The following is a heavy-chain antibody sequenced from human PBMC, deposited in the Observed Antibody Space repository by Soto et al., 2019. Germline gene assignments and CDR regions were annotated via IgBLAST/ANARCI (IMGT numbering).Heavy chain of an antibody. CDR3: ARGHYGLEV. J-gene: IGHJ6*02. CDR1: GFSFSEHY. Sequence: QAQLVESGGGLVKPGGSLRLSCAASGFSFSEHYMSWIRQSPGKGFEWVSYTTPSGGDTSYTDSVKGRFTISRNNAMRSVDLQMNSLTVEDTAVYYCARGHYGLEVWGQGTTVTVSS. V-gene: IGHV3-11*01. CDR2: TTPSGGDT.